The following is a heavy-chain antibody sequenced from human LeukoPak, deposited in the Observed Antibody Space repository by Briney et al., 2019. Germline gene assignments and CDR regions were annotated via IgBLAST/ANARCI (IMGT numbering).Heavy chain of an antibody. D-gene: IGHD1-1*01. CDR2: ISSSSSYI. Sequence: GGSLRLSCAASGFTFSSYSMNWVRQAPGQGLEGVSSISSSSSYIHYADSVKGRFTISRDNAKNSLYLQMNSLRAEDTAVYYCARDGPGTGYRDAFDIWGQGTMVTVSS. CDR3: ARDGPGTGYRDAFDI. V-gene: IGHV3-21*01. CDR1: GFTFSSYS. J-gene: IGHJ3*02.